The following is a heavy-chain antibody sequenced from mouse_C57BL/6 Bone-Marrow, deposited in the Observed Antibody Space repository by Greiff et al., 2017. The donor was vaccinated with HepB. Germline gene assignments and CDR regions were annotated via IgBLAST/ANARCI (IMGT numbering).Heavy chain of an antibody. CDR1: GYTFTDYY. CDR3: ARPSSYYGSSSDY. CDR2: IYPGSGNT. J-gene: IGHJ2*01. Sequence: QVQLKESGAELVRPGASVKLSCKASGYTFTDYYINWVKQRPGQGLEWIARIYPGSGNTYYNEKFKGKATLTAEKSSSTAYMQLSRLTSEDSAVYFCARPSSYYGSSSDYWGQGTTLTVSS. V-gene: IGHV1-76*01. D-gene: IGHD1-1*01.